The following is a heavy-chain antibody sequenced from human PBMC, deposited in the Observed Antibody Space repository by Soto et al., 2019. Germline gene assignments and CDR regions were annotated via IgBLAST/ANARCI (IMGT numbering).Heavy chain of an antibody. V-gene: IGHV3-7*03. CDR3: VRATLSWGHYYFRGLGV. CDR2: IKHDGNEK. CDR1: GYMVWISW. J-gene: IGHJ6*02. D-gene: IGHD3-22*01. Sequence: PGWSLKLCSAATGYMVWISWVSWVRQAPGKGLEWVANIKHDGNEKYYADSVKGRFTVSRDNVKNFLHLQMSSLRGDDTGVYFCVRATLSWGHYYFRGLGVWGQGTTVSGPS.